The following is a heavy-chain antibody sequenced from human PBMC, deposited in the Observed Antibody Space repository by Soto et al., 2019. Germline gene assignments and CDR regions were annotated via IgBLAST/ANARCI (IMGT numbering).Heavy chain of an antibody. Sequence: SQTLSLTCVISGDSVSSNTASWNWIRQSPSRGLEWLGRTYFRSKWYNDYAVSVKSRIIINPDTSNNQFSLQLNSVTPEDTAVYFCAKGDNLGPKTGYAFDPWGQGIMVTVSP. D-gene: IGHD5-12*01. CDR3: AKGDNLGPKTGYAFDP. CDR1: GDSVSSNTAS. J-gene: IGHJ5*02. CDR2: TYFRSKWYN. V-gene: IGHV6-1*01.